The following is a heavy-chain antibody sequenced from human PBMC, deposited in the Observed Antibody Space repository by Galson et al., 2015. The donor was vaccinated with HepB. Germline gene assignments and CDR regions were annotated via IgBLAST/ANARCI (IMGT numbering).Heavy chain of an antibody. CDR3: ARDADSGSYLGAFDI. Sequence: CAISGDSVSRKSAAWNWIRQSPSRGLEWLGRTYYRSKWSNDYAVSMKSRITINPDTSKNQFSLQLNSVTPEDTAVYFCARDADSGSYLGAFDIWGQGTMVTVSS. J-gene: IGHJ3*02. V-gene: IGHV6-1*01. CDR2: TYYRSKWSN. D-gene: IGHD1-26*01. CDR1: GDSVSRKSAA.